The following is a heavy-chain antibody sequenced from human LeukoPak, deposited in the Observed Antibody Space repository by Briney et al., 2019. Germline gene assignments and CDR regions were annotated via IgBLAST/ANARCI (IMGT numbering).Heavy chain of an antibody. CDR3: ARRRYYYGSGSSIGPSDY. D-gene: IGHD3-10*01. Sequence: ASVKVSCKASGYTFTGYYMHWVRQAPGQGLEWMGWINPNSGGTNYAQKFQGRVTISADKSISTAYLQWSSLKASDTAMYYCARRRYYYGSGSSIGPSDYWGQGTLVTVS. CDR1: GYTFTGYY. V-gene: IGHV1-2*02. J-gene: IGHJ4*02. CDR2: INPNSGGT.